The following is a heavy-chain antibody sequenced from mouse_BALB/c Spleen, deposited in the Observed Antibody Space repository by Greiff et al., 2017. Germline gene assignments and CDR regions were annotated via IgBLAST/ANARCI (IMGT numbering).Heavy chain of an antibody. CDR2: ISYSGST. CDR3: ARILRGYAMDY. V-gene: IGHV3-2*02. CDR1: GYSITSDYA. J-gene: IGHJ4*01. Sequence: EVKLQESGPGLVKPSQSLSLTCTVTGYSITSDYAWNWIRQFPGNKLEWMGYISYSGSTSYNPSLKSRISITRDTSKNQFFLQLNSVTTEDTATYYCARILRGYAMDYWGQGTSVTVSS.